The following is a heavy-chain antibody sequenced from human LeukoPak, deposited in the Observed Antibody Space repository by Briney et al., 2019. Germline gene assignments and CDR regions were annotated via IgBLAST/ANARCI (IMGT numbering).Heavy chain of an antibody. CDR2: MDPNTGHT. CDR3: SRIARGNWFDP. V-gene: IGHV1-8*03. CDR1: GYTFTSYA. D-gene: IGHD2-21*01. Sequence: ASVKVSCKASGYTFTSYAMNWVRQAPGQGLEWMGWMDPNTGHTGYGEKFQGRVTITGNTSLGTTYMELTSLTSEDTAIYYCSRIARGNWFDPWGQGTLVTVSS. J-gene: IGHJ5*02.